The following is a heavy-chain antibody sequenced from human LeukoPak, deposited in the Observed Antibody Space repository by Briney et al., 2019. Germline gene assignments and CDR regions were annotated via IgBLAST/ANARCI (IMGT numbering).Heavy chain of an antibody. J-gene: IGHJ4*02. Sequence: GGSLRLSCAASGFTSSSYAMNWVSQAPGKGLEWVSAISSRGDSTYYADSVKGRFTISRDNSKNTLYLQIDSLRVEDTAVYYCAKQKVGGTVIRYFDYWGQGTLATVSS. V-gene: IGHV3-23*01. CDR2: ISSRGDST. D-gene: IGHD1-26*01. CDR3: AKQKVGGTVIRYFDY. CDR1: GFTSSSYA.